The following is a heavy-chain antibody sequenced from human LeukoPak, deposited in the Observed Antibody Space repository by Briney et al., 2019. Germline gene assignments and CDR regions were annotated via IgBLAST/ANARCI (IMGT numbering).Heavy chain of an antibody. J-gene: IGHJ4*02. Sequence: PGGSLRLSCAASGFTFSSYSMNWVRQAPGKGLEWVSSISSSSSYIYYADSVKGRFTISRDNAKNSLYLQMNSLRAEDTAVYYCARAYYGSGIPYYFDYWGQGTLVTVSS. CDR1: GFTFSSYS. CDR2: ISSSSSYI. D-gene: IGHD3-10*01. V-gene: IGHV3-21*01. CDR3: ARAYYGSGIPYYFDY.